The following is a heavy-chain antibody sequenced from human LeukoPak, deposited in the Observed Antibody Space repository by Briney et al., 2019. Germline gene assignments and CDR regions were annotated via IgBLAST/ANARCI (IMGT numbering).Heavy chain of an antibody. D-gene: IGHD6-13*01. V-gene: IGHV3-11*06. Sequence: GGSLRLSCAASGFTFSDYYMSWIRQAPGKGLEWVSYINSSSSYTNYADSVKGRFTISRDNAKNSLYLQMNSLRAEDTAVYYCAREGQQLVDYWGQGTLVTVSS. CDR2: INSSSSYT. CDR1: GFTFSDYY. J-gene: IGHJ4*02. CDR3: AREGQQLVDY.